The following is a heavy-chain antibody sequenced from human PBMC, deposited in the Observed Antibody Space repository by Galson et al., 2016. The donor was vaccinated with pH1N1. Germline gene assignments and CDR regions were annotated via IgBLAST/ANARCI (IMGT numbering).Heavy chain of an antibody. CDR2: ISSNSYGGTT. CDR1: GFTFSNTW. J-gene: IGHJ4*02. V-gene: IGHV3-49*04. D-gene: IGHD1-1*01. Sequence: SLRLSCAASGFTFSNTWMHWVRQAPGKGLEWVGFISSNSYGGTTGYAASVKDRFTISRDDSKSIAYLQMNSLKTEDTAVYYCSGSNWPLDYWGQGTLVTVSS. CDR3: SGSNWPLDY.